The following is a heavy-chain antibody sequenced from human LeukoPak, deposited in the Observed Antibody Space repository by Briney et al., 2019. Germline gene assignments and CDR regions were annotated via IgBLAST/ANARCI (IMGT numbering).Heavy chain of an antibody. D-gene: IGHD7-27*01. Sequence: GASVKVSCKASGYTFTSYDINWVRQATGQGLEWMGWMNPNSGNTGYAQKFQGRVTMTRNTSISTAYMELSSLRSEDTAVYYCATLVTGDPDVDYWGQGTLVTVSS. CDR1: GYTFTSYD. J-gene: IGHJ4*02. CDR3: ATLVTGDPDVDY. CDR2: MNPNSGNT. V-gene: IGHV1-8*01.